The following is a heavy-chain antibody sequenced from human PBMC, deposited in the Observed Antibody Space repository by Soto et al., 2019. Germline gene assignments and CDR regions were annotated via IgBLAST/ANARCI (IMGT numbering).Heavy chain of an antibody. D-gene: IGHD2-8*01. CDR2: ISSSSSYI. J-gene: IGHJ6*03. Sequence: EVQLVESGGGLVKPGGSLRLSCAASGFTFSDYSMNWVRQAPGKGLEWVSSISSSSSYIYYADSVKGRFTISRDNAKNALYLQMSSLRAEDTAVYYCARVGYCSNGVCYTTNYYYIDVWGKGTTVTVS. CDR1: GFTFSDYS. CDR3: ARVGYCSNGVCYTTNYYYIDV. V-gene: IGHV3-21*01.